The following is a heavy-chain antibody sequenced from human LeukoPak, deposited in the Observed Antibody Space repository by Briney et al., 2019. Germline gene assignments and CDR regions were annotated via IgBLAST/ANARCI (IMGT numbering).Heavy chain of an antibody. J-gene: IGHJ4*02. Sequence: GASVKVSCKASGYTFTGYYMHWVRQAPGQGLEWMGWINPNSGGTNYAQKFQGRVTMTRDTSISTAYMELSRLRSDDTAVYYCATILWFGELSFNYWGQGTLVTVSS. CDR3: ATILWFGELSFNY. CDR2: INPNSGGT. V-gene: IGHV1-2*02. D-gene: IGHD3-10*01. CDR1: GYTFTGYY.